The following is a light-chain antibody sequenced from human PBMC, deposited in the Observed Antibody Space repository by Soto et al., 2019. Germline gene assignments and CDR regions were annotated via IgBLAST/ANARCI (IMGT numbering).Light chain of an antibody. CDR1: QGISNY. Sequence: DIQMTQSPSSLSASVGDIVNITCRAGQGISNYLAWYQQKPGKAPKLLIYDASNLETGVPSKFSGRGSGTDFTFTISSLQPEDIATYYCQQYENVPLTFGGGTKVDIK. V-gene: IGKV1-33*01. J-gene: IGKJ4*01. CDR3: QQYENVPLT. CDR2: DAS.